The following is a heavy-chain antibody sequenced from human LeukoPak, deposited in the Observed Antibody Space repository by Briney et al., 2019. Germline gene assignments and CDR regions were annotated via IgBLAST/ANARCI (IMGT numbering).Heavy chain of an antibody. D-gene: IGHD3-22*01. CDR1: GGSINSDY. Sequence: SETLSLTCSVSGGSINSDYWNWIRQPPGKGLEWIGYIYHSGSTNYNPSLKSRVIISVDTSKNQFSLKLSSVTAADTAVYYCARHQPTTYYYDSSGYPYFDYWGQGTLVTVSS. V-gene: IGHV4-59*08. CDR2: IYHSGST. CDR3: ARHQPTTYYYDSSGYPYFDY. J-gene: IGHJ4*02.